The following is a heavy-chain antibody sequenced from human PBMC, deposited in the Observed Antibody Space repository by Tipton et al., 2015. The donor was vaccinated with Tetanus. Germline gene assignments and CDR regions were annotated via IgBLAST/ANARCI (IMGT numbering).Heavy chain of an antibody. J-gene: IGHJ4*02. D-gene: IGHD3-9*01. V-gene: IGHV4-39*01. CDR1: GGSISSSNYY. Sequence: TLSLTCTVSGGSISSSNYYWGCIRQPPGKGLEWIGRIYYSGSTSYNPSLKSRVTISVDTSKNEFSLELNSVTAADTAVYYCARRGGDFLTGYYDSWGQGTLVTVSS. CDR3: ARRGGDFLTGYYDS. CDR2: IYYSGST.